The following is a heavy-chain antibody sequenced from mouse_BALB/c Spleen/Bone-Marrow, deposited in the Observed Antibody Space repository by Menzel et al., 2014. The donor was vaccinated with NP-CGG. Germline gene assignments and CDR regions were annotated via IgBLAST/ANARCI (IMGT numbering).Heavy chain of an antibody. Sequence: SGAELVKPGASVKLSCKASGYTFTSYYLYWVEQRPGQGLEWIGEINPSNGGTNFNERFKSKASLTVDKSSSTAYMQLNSLTSEDSAVYYCTRRSLLSDYYSMDYWGQGTSVTVSS. J-gene: IGHJ4*01. V-gene: IGHV1S16*01. D-gene: IGHD2-10*01. CDR2: INPSNGGT. CDR1: GYTFTSYY. CDR3: TRRSLLSDYYSMDY.